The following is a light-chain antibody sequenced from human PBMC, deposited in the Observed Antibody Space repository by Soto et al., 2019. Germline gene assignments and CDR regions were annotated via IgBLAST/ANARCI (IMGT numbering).Light chain of an antibody. CDR1: QSVSSSY. V-gene: IGKV3-20*01. Sequence: EIVLTQSPGTLSLSPGERATLSCRASQSVSSSYLAWYQQKPGQAPRLLIYGANNRATGISDRFSGSGSGTDFTLTISRLGSDDFAVYYCQQHGSSPLTFGGGTKVDIK. CDR3: QQHGSSPLT. CDR2: GAN. J-gene: IGKJ4*01.